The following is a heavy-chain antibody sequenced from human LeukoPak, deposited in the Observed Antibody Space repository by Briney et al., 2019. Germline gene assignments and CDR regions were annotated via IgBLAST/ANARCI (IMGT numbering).Heavy chain of an antibody. CDR3: ARDLGAVAGI. CDR2: ISGYNANT. D-gene: IGHD6-19*01. J-gene: IGHJ4*02. Sequence: ASVKVSCKTSGYTFTSYGISWVRQAPGQGLEWMGWISGYNANTNYGQKFQGRVTMTIDTSTSTAYMELSSLRSEDTAVYYCARDLGAVAGIWGQGTLVTVSS. CDR1: GYTFTSYG. V-gene: IGHV1-18*01.